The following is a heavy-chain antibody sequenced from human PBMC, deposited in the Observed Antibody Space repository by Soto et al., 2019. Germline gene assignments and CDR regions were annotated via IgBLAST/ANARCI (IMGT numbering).Heavy chain of an antibody. Sequence: VASVKVSCKASGYTFTSYGISWVRQAPGQGLEWMGWISAYNGNTNYAQKLQGRVTMTTDTSTSTAYMELRSLRSDDTAVYYCARGMPGILTGYYNPYYYGMDVWGQGTTVTVSS. D-gene: IGHD3-9*01. V-gene: IGHV1-18*04. J-gene: IGHJ6*02. CDR3: ARGMPGILTGYYNPYYYGMDV. CDR1: GYTFTSYG. CDR2: ISAYNGNT.